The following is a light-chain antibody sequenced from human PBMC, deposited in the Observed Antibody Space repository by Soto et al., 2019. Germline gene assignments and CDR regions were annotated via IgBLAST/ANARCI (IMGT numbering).Light chain of an antibody. Sequence: DIQMTQSPSSLSVSVGARVTITCQASRYIGNYLNWYQQKQGKAPKLLINDAYSLEMGVPSRFSGSGSGTDFSVTISSLQPEDIATYYCQQYHSLPITFGQGTRL. J-gene: IGKJ5*01. CDR1: RYIGNY. V-gene: IGKV1-33*01. CDR2: DAY. CDR3: QQYHSLPIT.